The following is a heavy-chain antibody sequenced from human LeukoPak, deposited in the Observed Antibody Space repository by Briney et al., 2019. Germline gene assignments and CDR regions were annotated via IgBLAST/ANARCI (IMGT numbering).Heavy chain of an antibody. CDR2: TYYRSKWNN. CDR3: ARGGGRIDY. D-gene: IGHD3-10*01. Sequence: SQTLSLTCAISGDSVSSNSVAWNWIRQSPSRGLEWLGRTYYRSKWNNDYAVSVKSRLSINPDTSKNQFSLQLNSVTPEDTAVYYCARGGGRIDYWGQGTLVTVSS. V-gene: IGHV6-1*01. J-gene: IGHJ4*02. CDR1: GDSVSSNSVA.